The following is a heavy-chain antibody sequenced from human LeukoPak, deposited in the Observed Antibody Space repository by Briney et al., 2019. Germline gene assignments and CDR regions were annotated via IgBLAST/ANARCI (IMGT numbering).Heavy chain of an antibody. CDR2: ISGSGGST. Sequence: GGSLRLSCAASGFTFSSYAMSWVRQAPGKGLEWVSAISGSGGSTYYADSVKGRFTIPRDNSKNTLYLQMNSLRAEDTAVYYCAKDQRQGGSYLLDYWGQGTLVTVSS. CDR3: AKDQRQGGSYLLDY. D-gene: IGHD1-26*01. J-gene: IGHJ4*02. CDR1: GFTFSSYA. V-gene: IGHV3-23*01.